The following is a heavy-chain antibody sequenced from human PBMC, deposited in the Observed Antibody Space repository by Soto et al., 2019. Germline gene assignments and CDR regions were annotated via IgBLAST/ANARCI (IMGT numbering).Heavy chain of an antibody. D-gene: IGHD1-26*01. Sequence: QLQLQESGPGLVKPSETLSLTCTVSGGSISSSSYYWGWIRQPPGKGLEWIGTIYHSGSTYYKPSLKSRVTISVHTSKNQFSLKLNSVTAADTAIYYCAREMGGSIDYWGQGTLVTVSS. J-gene: IGHJ4*02. V-gene: IGHV4-39*01. CDR2: IYHSGST. CDR1: GGSISSSSYY. CDR3: AREMGGSIDY.